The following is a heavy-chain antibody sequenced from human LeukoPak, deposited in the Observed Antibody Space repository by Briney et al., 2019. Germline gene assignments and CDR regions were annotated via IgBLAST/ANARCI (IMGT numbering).Heavy chain of an antibody. V-gene: IGHV4-59*01. CDR3: ARGEGARYSGYDLPYYFDY. Sequence: PSETLSLTCTVSGGSISSSYWSWIRQPPGKGLEWIGYIYYSGSTNYNPSLKSRVTISVDTSKNQFSLKLSSVTAADTAVFYCARGEGARYSGYDLPYYFDYWGQGTLVTVSS. J-gene: IGHJ4*02. CDR2: IYYSGST. CDR1: GGSISSSY. D-gene: IGHD5-12*01.